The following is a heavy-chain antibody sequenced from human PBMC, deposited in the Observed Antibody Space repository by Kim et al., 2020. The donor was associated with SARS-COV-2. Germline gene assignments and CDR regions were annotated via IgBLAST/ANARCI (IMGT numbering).Heavy chain of an antibody. D-gene: IGHD3-10*01. V-gene: IGHV3-33*01. CDR3: ARGDRGYGSGRYYIYYGMDV. CDR1: GFTFSSYG. J-gene: IGHJ6*02. Sequence: GGSLRLSCAASGFTFSSYGMHWVRQAPGKGLEWVAVIWYDGSNKYYADSVKGRFTISRDNSKNTLYLQMNSLRAEDTAVYYCARGDRGYGSGRYYIYYGMDVWGQGTTVTVSS. CDR2: IWYDGSNK.